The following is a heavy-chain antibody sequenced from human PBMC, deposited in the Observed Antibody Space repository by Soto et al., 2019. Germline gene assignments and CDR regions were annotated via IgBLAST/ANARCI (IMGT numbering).Heavy chain of an antibody. J-gene: IGHJ2*01. CDR3: AKGLAYCGGDCYSHFDL. CDR2: ISYDGSNK. V-gene: IGHV3-30*18. D-gene: IGHD2-21*02. Sequence: QVQLVESGGGVVQPGRSLRLSCAASGFTFSSYGMHWVRQAPGKGLEWVAVISYDGSNKYYADSVKGRFTISRDNSKNTLYLQMHSLRAEATAVYSCAKGLAYCGGDCYSHFDLWGRGTLVTVSS. CDR1: GFTFSSYG.